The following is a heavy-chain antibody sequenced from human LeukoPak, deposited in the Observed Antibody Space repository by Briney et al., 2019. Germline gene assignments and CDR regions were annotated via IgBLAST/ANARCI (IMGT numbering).Heavy chain of an antibody. V-gene: IGHV4-61*02. CDR1: GGSISSSSYY. J-gene: IGHJ4*02. CDR3: ARDNPPTWKIDY. CDR2: IYTSGST. D-gene: IGHD1-1*01. Sequence: SETLSLTCTVSGGSISSSSYYWSWIRQPAGKGLEWIGRIYTSGSTNYNPSLKSRVTMSVDTSKNQFPLKLSSVTAADTAVYYCARDNPPTWKIDYWGQGTLVTVSS.